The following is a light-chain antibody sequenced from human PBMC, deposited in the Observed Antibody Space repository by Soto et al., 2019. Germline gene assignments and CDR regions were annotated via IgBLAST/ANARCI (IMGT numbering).Light chain of an antibody. CDR2: DVS. CDR1: NSDVGTHNY. Sequence: QSALTQPPSASGSPGQSVTISCTGTNSDVGTHNYVSWYQQHPGKAPKLMIYDVSKRPSGVPDRFSAPKSGNTASLTVSGLQAEDEADYYCSSGPGNGLGVFGGGTKLTVL. CDR3: SSGPGNGLGV. V-gene: IGLV2-8*01. J-gene: IGLJ2*01.